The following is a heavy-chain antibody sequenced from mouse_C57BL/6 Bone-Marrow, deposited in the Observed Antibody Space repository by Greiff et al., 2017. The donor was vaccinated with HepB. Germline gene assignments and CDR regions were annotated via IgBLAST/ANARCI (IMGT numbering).Heavy chain of an antibody. CDR3: ARDLSVVATSYWYFDV. V-gene: IGHV3-6*01. Sequence: EVQLVESGPGLVKPSQSLSLTCSVTGYSITSGYYWTWIRQFPGNKLEWMGYISYDGSNNYNPSLNNRISITRDTSKNQFFLKLNSVTTEDTATYYCARDLSVVATSYWYFDVWGTGTTVTVSS. CDR2: ISYDGSN. CDR1: GYSITSGYY. D-gene: IGHD1-1*01. J-gene: IGHJ1*03.